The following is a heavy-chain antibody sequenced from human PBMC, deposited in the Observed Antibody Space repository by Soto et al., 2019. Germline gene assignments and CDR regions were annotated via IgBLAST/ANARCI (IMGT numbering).Heavy chain of an antibody. D-gene: IGHD3-10*01. V-gene: IGHV4-39*01. CDR1: GGSISSSSYY. J-gene: IGHJ3*02. CDR3: ATLYYYGSGSYSAFDI. Sequence: SETLSLTCTVSGGSISSSSYYWGWIRQPPGKGLEWIGSIYYSGSTYYNPSLKSRVTISVDTSKNQFSLKLSSVTAADTAVYYCATLYYYGSGSYSAFDIWGQGTMVTVSS. CDR2: IYYSGST.